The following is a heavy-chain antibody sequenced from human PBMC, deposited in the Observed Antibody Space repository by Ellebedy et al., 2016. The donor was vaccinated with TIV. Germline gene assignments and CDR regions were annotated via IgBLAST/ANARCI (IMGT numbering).Heavy chain of an antibody. J-gene: IGHJ5*02. Sequence: PGGSLRLSCVASGFSFRSYWMSWVRQAPGKGLEWVANIYQDGSTQYYVDSVKGRFTISRDNAKNSLFLHMNSLRVEDTAVYYCERRGSYGDYAVQVNSWFDTWGQGTLVSVSS. D-gene: IGHD3-16*01. CDR2: IYQDGSTQ. V-gene: IGHV3-7*01. CDR1: GFSFRSYW. CDR3: ERRGSYGDYAVQVNSWFDT.